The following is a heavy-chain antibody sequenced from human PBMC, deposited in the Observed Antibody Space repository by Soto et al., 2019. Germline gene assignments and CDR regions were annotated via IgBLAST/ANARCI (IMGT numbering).Heavy chain of an antibody. D-gene: IGHD2-15*01. CDR3: ARVSDYCSGGSCYLGGDYGMDV. CDR2: MNPNSGNT. V-gene: IGHV1-8*01. J-gene: IGHJ6*02. CDR1: GYTFTSYD. Sequence: QVQLVQSGAEVKKPGASVKVSCKASGYTFTSYDINWVRQATGQGLEWMGWMNPNSGNTGYAQKFQGRVTMTRNTSISTAYMELSSLRSEDTAVYYCARVSDYCSGGSCYLGGDYGMDVWGQGTTVTVSS.